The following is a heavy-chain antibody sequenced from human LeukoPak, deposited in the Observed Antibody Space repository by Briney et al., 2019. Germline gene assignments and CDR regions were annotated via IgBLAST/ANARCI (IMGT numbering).Heavy chain of an antibody. CDR2: ISSSSSTI. CDR3: ARDARYYDFWSGYFGWFDP. CDR1: GFTFSSYS. Sequence: GGSLRLSCAASGFTFSSYSMNWVRQAPGKGLEWVSYISSSSSTIYYADSVKGRFTISRDNAKNSLYLQMNSLRAEGTAVYYCARDARYYDFWSGYFGWFDPWGQGTLVTVSS. J-gene: IGHJ5*02. V-gene: IGHV3-48*01. D-gene: IGHD3-3*01.